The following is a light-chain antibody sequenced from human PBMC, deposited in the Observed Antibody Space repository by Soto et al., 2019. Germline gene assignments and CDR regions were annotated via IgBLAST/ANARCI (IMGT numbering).Light chain of an antibody. CDR1: QSISSY. CDR3: QQSYSTSWT. Sequence: SHMTHSPSSVSASVGDRVSINCLASQSISSYLNWYQQKPGKAPKLLIYAASSLQSGVPSRFSGSGSGTDFTLTISSLQPEDFATYYCQQSYSTSWTFGQGTKVDIK. J-gene: IGKJ1*01. CDR2: AAS. V-gene: IGKV1-39*01.